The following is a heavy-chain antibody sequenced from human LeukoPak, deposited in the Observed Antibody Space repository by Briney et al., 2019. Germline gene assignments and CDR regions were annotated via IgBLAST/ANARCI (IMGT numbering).Heavy chain of an antibody. Sequence: GGSLRLSCAASGFTFSSYAMSWVRQAPGKGLEWVSAISGSGGSTYYADSVKGRFTISRDNSKNTLYLQMNSLRAADTAVYYCAKFQGSSGYFYWGQGTLVTVSS. CDR3: AKFQGSSGYFY. V-gene: IGHV3-23*01. D-gene: IGHD3-22*01. J-gene: IGHJ4*02. CDR1: GFTFSSYA. CDR2: ISGSGGST.